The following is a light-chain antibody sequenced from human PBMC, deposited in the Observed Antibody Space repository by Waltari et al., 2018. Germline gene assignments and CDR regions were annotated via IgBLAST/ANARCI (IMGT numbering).Light chain of an antibody. Sequence: CQASQGISSDLTWYRHKPGQAPRLLIYGASTLATGIPDRFSGSGSGADFTLTISSLEPDDFATYYCQHYLSFPVTFGHGTTVEI. CDR2: GAS. CDR1: QGISSD. V-gene: IGKV3-11*01. J-gene: IGKJ1*01. CDR3: QHYLSFPVT.